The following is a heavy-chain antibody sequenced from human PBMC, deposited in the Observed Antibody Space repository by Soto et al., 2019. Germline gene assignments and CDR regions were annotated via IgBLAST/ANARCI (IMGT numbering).Heavy chain of an antibody. D-gene: IGHD3-10*01. CDR2: IYYSGST. CDR1: GGSISSYY. Sequence: QVQLQESGPGLVKPSETLSLTCTVSGGSISSYYWSWIRQPPGKGLEWIGYIYYSGSTNYNPSLKSRVTISVDTSKNQFSLKLSSVTAADTAVYYCARVSGGVRGVRPYGMDVWGQGTTVTVSS. J-gene: IGHJ6*02. V-gene: IGHV4-59*01. CDR3: ARVSGGVRGVRPYGMDV.